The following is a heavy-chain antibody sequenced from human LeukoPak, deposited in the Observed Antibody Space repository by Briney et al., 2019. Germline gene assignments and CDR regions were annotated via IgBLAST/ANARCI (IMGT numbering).Heavy chain of an antibody. Sequence: GGSLRLSCAASGFTFSSHAMSWVRQAPGKGLEWDSAISGSGGSTYYADSVNGRFTISRDNSKNTLYLQMNSLRAEDTAVYYCAKDLGYGGSGRYWGQGTLVTVSS. CDR2: ISGSGGST. CDR1: GFTFSSHA. J-gene: IGHJ4*02. D-gene: IGHD3-16*01. V-gene: IGHV3-23*01. CDR3: AKDLGYGGSGRY.